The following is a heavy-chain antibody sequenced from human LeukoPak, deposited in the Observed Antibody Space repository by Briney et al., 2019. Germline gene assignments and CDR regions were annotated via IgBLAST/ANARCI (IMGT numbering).Heavy chain of an antibody. CDR2: FDPEDGET. V-gene: IGHV1-24*01. CDR3: AIPLMGATDAFDI. D-gene: IGHD1-26*01. J-gene: IGHJ3*02. CDR1: GYTLTELS. Sequence: ASVKVSCKVSGYTLTELSMHWVRQAPGKGLEWMGGFDPEDGETIYAQKFQGRVTMTEDTFTDTAYMELSSLRSEDTAVYYCAIPLMGATDAFDIWGQGTMVTVSS.